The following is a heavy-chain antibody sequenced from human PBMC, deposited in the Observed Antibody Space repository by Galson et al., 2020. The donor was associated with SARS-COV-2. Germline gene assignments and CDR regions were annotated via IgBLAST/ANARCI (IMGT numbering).Heavy chain of an antibody. CDR3: ARIPAASYYYYMDV. V-gene: IGHV2-70*11. CDR2: IDWDDDK. CDR1: GFSLSTSGMC. Sequence: SGPTLVKPTQTPTLTCTFSGFSLSTSGMCVSWIRQPPGTALEWLARIDWDDDKYYSTSLKTRLTISKDTSKNQVVLTITNMDPVDTATYYCARIPAASYYYYMDVWGKGTTVTVSS. D-gene: IGHD2-15*01. J-gene: IGHJ6*03.